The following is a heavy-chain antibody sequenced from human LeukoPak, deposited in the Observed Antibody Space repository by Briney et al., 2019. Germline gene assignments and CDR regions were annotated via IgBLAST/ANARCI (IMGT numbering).Heavy chain of an antibody. Sequence: SETLSLTCAVYGGSFSGYYWGWIRQPPGKGLEWIASIYHSGSTYYNPPLKSRVTISVDTSKNQFSLKLSSVTAADTAVYYCARFPMSGAAAGTVGFGYWGQGTLVTVSS. V-gene: IGHV4-38-2*01. CDR2: IYHSGST. CDR3: ARFPMSGAAAGTVGFGY. CDR1: GGSFSGYY. J-gene: IGHJ4*02. D-gene: IGHD6-13*01.